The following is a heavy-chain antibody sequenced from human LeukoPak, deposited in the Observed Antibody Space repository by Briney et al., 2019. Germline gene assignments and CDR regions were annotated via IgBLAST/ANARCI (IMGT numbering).Heavy chain of an antibody. Sequence: GGSLTLSCAVSGLTFSSYSMNWVRNAPGKGREGVAVIWYDGSNKYYADSVKGLFTISRDNSKNTLYLQMNGLRAEDTALYYCARGSGCYKYYFDYWGQGTLVTVSS. CDR1: GLTFSSYS. D-gene: IGHD2-21*01. CDR3: ARGSGCYKYYFDY. J-gene: IGHJ4*02. V-gene: IGHV3-33*08. CDR2: IWYDGSNK.